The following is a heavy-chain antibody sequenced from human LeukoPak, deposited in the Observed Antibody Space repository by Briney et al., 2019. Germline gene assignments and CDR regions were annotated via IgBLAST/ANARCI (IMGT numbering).Heavy chain of an antibody. V-gene: IGHV1-24*01. J-gene: IGHJ4*02. CDR2: FDPEDGET. CDR3: ARSSYYYDSSGEVGFDY. D-gene: IGHD3-22*01. CDR1: GYILTELS. Sequence: ASVKASCKVSGYILTELSMHWVRQAPGKGLEWMGGFDPEDGETIYAQKFQGRVTMTEDTSTDTAYMELSSLRSEDTAVYYCARSSYYYDSSGEVGFDYWGQGTLVTVSS.